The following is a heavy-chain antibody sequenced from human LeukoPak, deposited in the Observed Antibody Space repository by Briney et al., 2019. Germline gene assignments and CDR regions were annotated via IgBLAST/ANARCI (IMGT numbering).Heavy chain of an antibody. V-gene: IGHV5-51*01. D-gene: IGHD1-26*01. J-gene: IGHJ4*02. CDR2: IYPGDSET. Sequence: GESLKISCKGSGYSFTSYWIAWVRQMPGKGLEWMAIIYPGDSETRYSPSFQDQVTISADKSITTAYLQWSSLKASDTAMYYCARRSSGGSYWDWGQGTLVTVSS. CDR1: GYSFTSYW. CDR3: ARRSSGGSYWD.